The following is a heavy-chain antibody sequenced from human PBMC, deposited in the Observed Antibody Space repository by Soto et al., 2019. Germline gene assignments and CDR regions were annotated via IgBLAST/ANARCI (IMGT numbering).Heavy chain of an antibody. CDR2: IYYSGST. CDR1: GGSISSGGYY. Sequence: SETLSLTCTVSGGSISSGGYYWSWIRQHPGKGLEWIGYIYYSGSTYYNPSLKSRVTISVDTSKNQFSLKLSSVTAADTAVYYCASSYYDSSGYPDYWGQGTLVTVSS. V-gene: IGHV4-31*03. D-gene: IGHD3-22*01. J-gene: IGHJ4*02. CDR3: ASSYYDSSGYPDY.